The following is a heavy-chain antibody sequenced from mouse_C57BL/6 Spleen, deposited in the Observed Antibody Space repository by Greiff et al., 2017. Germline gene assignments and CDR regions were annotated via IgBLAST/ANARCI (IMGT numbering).Heavy chain of an antibody. J-gene: IGHJ1*03. D-gene: IGHD1-1*01. V-gene: IGHV1-9*01. CDR3: ASSGGSSYGWYFDV. Sequence: VQLQQSGAELMKPGASVKLSCKATGYTFTGYWIEWVKQRPGHGLEWIGEILPGSGSTNYNEKFKGKATFTAATSTNTAYMQLSSMTTKDAAIDDYASSGGSSYGWYFDVWGTGTTVTVSS. CDR2: ILPGSGST. CDR1: GYTFTGYW.